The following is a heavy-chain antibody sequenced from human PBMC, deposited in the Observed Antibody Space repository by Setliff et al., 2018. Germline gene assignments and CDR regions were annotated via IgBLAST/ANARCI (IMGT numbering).Heavy chain of an antibody. CDR2: ISAYNGNT. J-gene: IGHJ6*02. Sequence: ASVKVSCKASGGTFTSYGIGWVRQAPGQGLEWMGWISAYNGNTNYAQKLQGRVTMTTDTSTSTAYMELRSLRSDDTAVYYCARGSSITIFGVVLKYYYGMDVWGQGTTVTVSS. CDR1: GGTFTSYG. V-gene: IGHV1-18*01. CDR3: ARGSSITIFGVVLKYYYGMDV. D-gene: IGHD3-3*01.